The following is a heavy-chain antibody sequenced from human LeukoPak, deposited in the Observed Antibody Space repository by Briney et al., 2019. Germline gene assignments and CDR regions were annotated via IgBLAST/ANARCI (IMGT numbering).Heavy chain of an antibody. CDR1: GFTFSNHW. CDR3: AREDGDSSGFADY. D-gene: IGHD3-22*01. Sequence: GGSLRLSCAASGFTFSNHWLHWVRQAPGKGLVWVSRINGDGTSTIYADSVKGRFTISRDNAKSTVYLQMNSLRAEDTAVYYCAREDGDSSGFADYWGQGTLVTVSS. CDR2: INGDGTST. V-gene: IGHV3-74*01. J-gene: IGHJ4*02.